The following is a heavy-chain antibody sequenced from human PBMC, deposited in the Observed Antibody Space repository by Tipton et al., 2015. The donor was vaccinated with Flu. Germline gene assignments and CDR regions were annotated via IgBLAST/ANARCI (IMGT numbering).Heavy chain of an antibody. CDR3: ARSYTFGHIDY. CDR2: IFYSGTT. CDR1: GGSITDNNL. V-gene: IGHV4-4*02. J-gene: IGHJ4*02. Sequence: TLFLTCTVSGGSITDNNLWGWVRQPPGKGLEWIGEIFYSGTTNYNSSLKSRVTISLDKSKNQFSLKLASVTAADTAIYYCARSYTFGHIDYWGPGTLVAVSA. D-gene: IGHD3-16*01.